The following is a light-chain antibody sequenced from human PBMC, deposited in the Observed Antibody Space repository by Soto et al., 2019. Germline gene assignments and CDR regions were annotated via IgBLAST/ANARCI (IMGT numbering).Light chain of an antibody. CDR2: HN. V-gene: IGLV1-40*01. CDR3: QSYDTSPSGLV. CDR1: SSNIGAGYD. Sequence: QSALTQPPSVSGAPGQRVTISCSGRSSNIGAGYDVSWYQQFPGKAPKLLMYHNDRPSGVPDRFSASRSAMSASLSINGVQPEDEAVYFCQSYDTSPSGLVFGGGPKLTVL. J-gene: IGLJ3*02.